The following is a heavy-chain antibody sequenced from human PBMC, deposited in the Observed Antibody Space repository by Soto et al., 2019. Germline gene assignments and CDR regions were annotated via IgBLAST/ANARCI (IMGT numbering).Heavy chain of an antibody. D-gene: IGHD5-12*01. CDR2: IIPIFGTP. CDR3: AAPRTDGYKVPDPSTYYYYGLDV. J-gene: IGHJ6*02. V-gene: IGHV1-69*06. Sequence: SVKVSCKASGGSFSTYAISWVREAPGQGLEWMGGIIPIFGTPNYAQKFQGRVTITADRSTSTAYLELNSLRSEDTAVYYCAAPRTDGYKVPDPSTYYYYGLDVWGQGTTVTVSS. CDR1: GGSFSTYA.